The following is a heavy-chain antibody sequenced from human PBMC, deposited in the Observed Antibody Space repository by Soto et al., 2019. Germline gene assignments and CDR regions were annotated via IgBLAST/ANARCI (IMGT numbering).Heavy chain of an antibody. D-gene: IGHD1-7*01. CDR3: ARELELQQEAGAFDI. Sequence: ASVKVSCKASGYTFTGYYMHWVRQAPGQGLEWMGWINPNSGGTNYAQKFQGWVTMTRDTSISTAYMELSRLRSDDTAVYYCARELELQQEAGAFDIWGQGTMVTVSS. CDR2: INPNSGGT. CDR1: GYTFTGYY. V-gene: IGHV1-2*04. J-gene: IGHJ3*02.